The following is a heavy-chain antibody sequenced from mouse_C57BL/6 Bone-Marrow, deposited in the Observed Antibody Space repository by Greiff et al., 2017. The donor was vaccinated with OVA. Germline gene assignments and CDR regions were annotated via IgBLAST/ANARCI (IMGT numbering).Heavy chain of an antibody. J-gene: IGHJ2*01. V-gene: IGHV3-6*01. CDR3: AREQGRTKGSYFDD. Sequence: EVQVEESGPGLVKPSQSLSLTCSFTGYSITSGYYWNWIRQFPGNKLEWMGYISYDGSNNYNPSLKNRISITRDTSKNQFFLKLNSVTTEDTATYYWAREQGRTKGSYFDDGGKGTTLTVSS. CDR2: ISYDGSN. CDR1: GYSITSGYY.